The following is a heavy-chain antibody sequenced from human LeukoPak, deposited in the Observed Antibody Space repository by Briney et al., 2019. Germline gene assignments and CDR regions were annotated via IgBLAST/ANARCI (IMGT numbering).Heavy chain of an antibody. Sequence: SETLSLTCAVYGGSFSGYYWSWIRQPPGKGLEWIGEINHSGSTNYNPSLKSRVTISVDTSKNQFSLKLSSVTAADTAVYYCAGGIRDGYNYVDYWGQGTLVTVSS. CDR1: GGSFSGYY. CDR2: INHSGST. CDR3: AGGIRDGYNYVDY. D-gene: IGHD5-24*01. J-gene: IGHJ4*02. V-gene: IGHV4-34*01.